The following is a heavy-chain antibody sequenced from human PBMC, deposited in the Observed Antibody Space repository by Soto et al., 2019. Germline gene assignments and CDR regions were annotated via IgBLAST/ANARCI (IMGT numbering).Heavy chain of an antibody. CDR3: AKDRCQSGAPFDY. J-gene: IGHJ4*01. Sequence: EVQLLESGGGLVQPGGSLRLSCAASGFTFTSYAMSWVRQAPGRGLEWVSGISGSGGGTYYADSVKGRFTISRDNSKNTLYLQMNSLRAEDTAVYYGAKDRCQSGAPFDYWGHVTLVAVSS. CDR2: ISGSGGGT. CDR1: GFTFTSYA. D-gene: IGHD3-10*01. V-gene: IGHV3-23*01.